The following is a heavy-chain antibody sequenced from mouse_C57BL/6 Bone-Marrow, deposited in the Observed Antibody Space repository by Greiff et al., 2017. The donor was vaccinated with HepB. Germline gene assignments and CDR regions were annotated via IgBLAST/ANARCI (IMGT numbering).Heavy chain of an antibody. V-gene: IGHV1-81*01. CDR2: IYPRSGNT. Sequence: QVQLKQSGAELARPGASVKLSCKASGYTFTSYGISWVKQRTGQGLEWIGEIYPRSGNTYYNEKFKGKATLTADKSSSTAYMELRSLTSEDSAVYFCARGFITTVVVDYWGQGTTLTVSS. D-gene: IGHD1-1*01. CDR3: ARGFITTVVVDY. CDR1: GYTFTSYG. J-gene: IGHJ2*01.